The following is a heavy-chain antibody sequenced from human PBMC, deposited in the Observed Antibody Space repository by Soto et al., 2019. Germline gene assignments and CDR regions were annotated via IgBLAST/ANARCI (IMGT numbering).Heavy chain of an antibody. CDR2: ISAHNGNT. CDR3: ARGRYGDY. D-gene: IGHD1-1*01. V-gene: IGHV1-18*01. CDR1: GYTFTSYG. J-gene: IGHJ4*02. Sequence: QGHLVQSGAEVKKPGASVKFSCKGSGYTFTSYGITWVRQAPGQGLEWMGWISAHNGNTNYAQKLQGRVTVTTDTSTSTAYMELRGLRSDATAVYYCARGRYGDYWGQGALVTVSS.